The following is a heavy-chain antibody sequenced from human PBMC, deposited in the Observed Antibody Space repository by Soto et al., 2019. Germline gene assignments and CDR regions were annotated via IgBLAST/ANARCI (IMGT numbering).Heavy chain of an antibody. D-gene: IGHD4-4*01. V-gene: IGHV3-66*01. J-gene: IGHJ6*03. Sequence: PGGSLRLSGAASGFTVSSKYVSWVRKAPGMGLEWVYVIYSGGSTYYADTEKGRFTISRDNSKNTLYLQMNSLRAEDTAVYYCARDLTVTDAPSYYYYYYMDVWGKGTTVTVSS. CDR1: GFTVSSKY. CDR2: IYSGGST. CDR3: ARDLTVTDAPSYYYYYYMDV.